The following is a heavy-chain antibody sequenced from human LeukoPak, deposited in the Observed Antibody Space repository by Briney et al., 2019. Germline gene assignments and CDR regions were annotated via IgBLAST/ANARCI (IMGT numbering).Heavy chain of an antibody. V-gene: IGHV4-34*01. CDR1: GGSFSCYY. CDR3: ARGRGVAAKAY. D-gene: IGHD3-10*01. Sequence: SETLSLTCAVYGGSFSCYYWSWIRQPPGKGLEWIGEINHSGSTNYNSSLKSRVTISVDTSKNQFSLKLTSVTAADTAVYSCARGRGVAAKAYWGQGTLVTVSS. CDR2: INHSGST. J-gene: IGHJ4*02.